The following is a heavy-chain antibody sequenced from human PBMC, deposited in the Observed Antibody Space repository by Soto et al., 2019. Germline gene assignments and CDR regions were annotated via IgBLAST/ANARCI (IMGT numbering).Heavy chain of an antibody. D-gene: IGHD2-2*01. J-gene: IGHJ3*02. Sequence: SVKVSCKASGYTFTSYAMYWVRQAPGQRLEWMGWIVVGSGNTNYAQKFQERVTITRDMSTSTAYMELSSLRSEDTAVYYCAAVTGKDIVVVPAAHLDAFDIWGQGTMVTVSS. V-gene: IGHV1-58*02. CDR1: GYTFTSYA. CDR3: AAVTGKDIVVVPAAHLDAFDI. CDR2: IVVGSGNT.